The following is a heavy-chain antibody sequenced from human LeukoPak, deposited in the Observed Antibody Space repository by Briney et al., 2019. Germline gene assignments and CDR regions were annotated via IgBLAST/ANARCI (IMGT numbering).Heavy chain of an antibody. D-gene: IGHD5-24*01. CDR2: IKEDGSED. V-gene: IGHV3-7*01. Sequence: GGSLRLSCAASGFTFSRAWMSWVRQAPGKGLEWVANIKEDGSEDYYADSVKGRFAVSKDNAKNSLYLQMNNLRAEDTAMYYCARDADGYEDWGQGTLVIVSS. J-gene: IGHJ4*02. CDR1: GFTFSRAW. CDR3: ARDADGYED.